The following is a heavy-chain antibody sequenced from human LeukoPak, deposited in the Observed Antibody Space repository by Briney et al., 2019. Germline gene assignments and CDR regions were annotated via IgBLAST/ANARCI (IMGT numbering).Heavy chain of an antibody. Sequence: PSEALSLTCTVSGDSISNYYWGWIRQSPGKGLEWIGYDYYSGSINYNPSLKSRVTKSVDTSKNQFSLKMSSVTAADTAVYYCARARGYYGSGSYPPYGMDVWGQGTTVTVSS. CDR1: GDSISNYY. D-gene: IGHD3-10*01. CDR2: DYYSGSI. V-gene: IGHV4-59*01. J-gene: IGHJ6*02. CDR3: ARARGYYGSGSYPPYGMDV.